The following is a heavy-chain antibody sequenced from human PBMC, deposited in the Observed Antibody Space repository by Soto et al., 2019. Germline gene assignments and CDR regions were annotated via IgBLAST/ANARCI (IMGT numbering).Heavy chain of an antibody. Sequence: QVQLVQSGAEVKKPGSSVKVSCKASGGTFSSYTISWVRQAPGQGLEWMGRIIPILGIANYAQKFQGRVTITADKATSSADMELSSLSSEYTAVYYFSSGNVVVVAGPYGMDVWGQGTTVTVSS. CDR1: GGTFSSYT. V-gene: IGHV1-69*02. CDR2: IIPILGIA. D-gene: IGHD2-15*01. J-gene: IGHJ6*02. CDR3: SSGNVVVVAGPYGMDV.